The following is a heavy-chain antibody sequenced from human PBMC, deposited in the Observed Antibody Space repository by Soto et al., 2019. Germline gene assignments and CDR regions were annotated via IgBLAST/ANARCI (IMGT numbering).Heavy chain of an antibody. CDR2: IYHTGSI. CDR3: AKLSAAERDSPFIIGFDS. D-gene: IGHD3-10*01. CDR1: GVSMSGHF. Sequence: QVQLQESGPGLVKPSETLSLTCAVSGVSMSGHFWNWIRQTPGRGLEWIGYIYHTGSIQYNPSLKSRVTISIATSKSQFSLKLRSVTAADTATYYCAKLSAAERDSPFIIGFDSWGQGALVTVSA. J-gene: IGHJ4*02. V-gene: IGHV4-59*11.